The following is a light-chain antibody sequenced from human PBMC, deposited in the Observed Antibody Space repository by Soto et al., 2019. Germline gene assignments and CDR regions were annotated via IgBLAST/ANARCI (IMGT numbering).Light chain of an antibody. CDR1: QSSAYIEGNTY. CDR3: MQSTHWPPYT. Sequence: EVVMTQSPLSLPVTLGQPASISCRSSQSSAYIEGNTYLTWFHQRPCQSPRRLIYYVSNRDSGVPDRFSGSGSGTDFTLKLSRVEAEDAGIYYCMQSTHWPPYTFGQWTKLEIK. V-gene: IGKV2-30*01. CDR2: YVS. J-gene: IGKJ2*01.